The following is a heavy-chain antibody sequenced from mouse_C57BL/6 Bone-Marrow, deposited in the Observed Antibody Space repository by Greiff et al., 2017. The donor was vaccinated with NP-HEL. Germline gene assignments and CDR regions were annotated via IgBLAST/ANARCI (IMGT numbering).Heavy chain of an antibody. CDR3: ARGMYYYGSSPYYAMDY. CDR1: GYTFTSYW. J-gene: IGHJ4*01. V-gene: IGHV1-69*01. CDR2: IDPSDSYT. Sequence: QVQLQQPGAELVMPGASVKLSCKASGYTFTSYWMHWVKQRPGQGLEWIGEIDPSDSYTNYNQKFKGKSTLTVDKSSSTAYMQLSSLTSEDSAVYYCARGMYYYGSSPYYAMDYWGQGTSVTVSS. D-gene: IGHD1-1*01.